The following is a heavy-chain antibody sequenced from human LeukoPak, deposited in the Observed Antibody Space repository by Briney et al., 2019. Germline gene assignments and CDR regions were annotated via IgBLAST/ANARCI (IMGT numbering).Heavy chain of an antibody. Sequence: GASVKVSCKASGYTFTGYYMHWVRQAPGQGLEWMGWINPNSGGTNYAQKFQGRVTMTRDTSISTAYMELSRLRSDDTAVYYCARAGDYYDSSGYVYYFDYWGQGTLVTVSS. CDR3: ARAGDYYDSSGYVYYFDY. J-gene: IGHJ4*02. CDR1: GYTFTGYY. CDR2: INPNSGGT. D-gene: IGHD3-22*01. V-gene: IGHV1-2*02.